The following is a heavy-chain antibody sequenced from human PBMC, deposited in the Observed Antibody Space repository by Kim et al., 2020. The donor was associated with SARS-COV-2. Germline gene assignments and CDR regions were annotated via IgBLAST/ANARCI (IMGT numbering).Heavy chain of an antibody. J-gene: IGHJ6*02. CDR3: ARGGSRALHEPYYYYGMDV. CDR1: GFTFRSYA. CDR2: ISYDGSNK. D-gene: IGHD3-10*01. Sequence: GGSLRLSCAASGFTFRSYAMHWVRQAPGKGLEWVADISYDGSNKYYADSVKGRFTISRDNSKHTLYLQMNILRAEDTAVYYCARGGSRALHEPYYYYGMDVWGQGTTAPVSS. V-gene: IGHV3-30*04.